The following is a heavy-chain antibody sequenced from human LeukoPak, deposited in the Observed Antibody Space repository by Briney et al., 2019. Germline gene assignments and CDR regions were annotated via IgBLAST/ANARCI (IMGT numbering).Heavy chain of an antibody. V-gene: IGHV3-21*01. CDR1: GFTFSSYS. D-gene: IGHD3-22*01. J-gene: IGHJ4*02. CDR3: ARDAIPYYYDSSGPGRYDY. CDR2: ISSSSSYI. Sequence: GGSLRLSCAASGFTFSSYSMNWVRQAPGKGLEWVSSISSSSSYIYYADSVKGRFTISRDNAKNSLYLQMNSLRAEDTAVYYCARDAIPYYYDSSGPGRYDYWGQGTLVTVSS.